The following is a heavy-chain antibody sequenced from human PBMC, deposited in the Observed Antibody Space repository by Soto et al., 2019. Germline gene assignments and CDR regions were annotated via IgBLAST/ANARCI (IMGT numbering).Heavy chain of an antibody. CDR1: GFTFSTYW. Sequence: GGCLRLSCAASGFTFSTYWMSWVRQAPGKGLEWVANIKEDGSEKYYVDSVEGRFTISRDNAKKSLYLQMTSLRAEDTALYYCARGWGYFDSSGFPYLYAMDVWGQGTT. J-gene: IGHJ6*02. CDR3: ARGWGYFDSSGFPYLYAMDV. D-gene: IGHD3-22*01. CDR2: IKEDGSEK. V-gene: IGHV3-7*01.